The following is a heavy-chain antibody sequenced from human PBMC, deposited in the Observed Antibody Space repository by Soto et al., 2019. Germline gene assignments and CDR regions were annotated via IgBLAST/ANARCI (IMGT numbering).Heavy chain of an antibody. V-gene: IGHV3-30*18. J-gene: IGHJ4*02. D-gene: IGHD3-16*02. CDR1: GFTFSSYA. CDR2: ISYDGSDK. CDR3: EKALGELSPESYDY. Sequence: PGGSLRLSCAASGFTFSSYAMHWVRQAPGKGLEWVAVISYDGSDKYYADSVKGRFTISRDNSKNTLNLQMNSLRADDTAVYYREKALGELSPESYDYWGQGT.